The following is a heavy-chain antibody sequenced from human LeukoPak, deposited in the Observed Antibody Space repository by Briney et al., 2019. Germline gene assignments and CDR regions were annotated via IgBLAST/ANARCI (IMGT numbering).Heavy chain of an antibody. D-gene: IGHD5-18*01. CDR1: GYTFTSYD. CDR3: ARAFKNTAWYYYHGMDV. J-gene: IGHJ6*02. Sequence: ASVKVSCKASGYTFTSYDINWVRQATGQGLEWMGWMNPNSGNTGYAQKFQGRVTMTRSTSISTAYMELSSLRSEDTAVYYCARAFKNTAWYYYHGMDVWGQGTTVTVSS. CDR2: MNPNSGNT. V-gene: IGHV1-8*01.